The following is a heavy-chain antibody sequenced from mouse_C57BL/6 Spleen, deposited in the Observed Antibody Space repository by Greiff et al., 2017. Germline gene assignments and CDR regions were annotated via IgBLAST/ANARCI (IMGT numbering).Heavy chain of an antibody. J-gene: IGHJ1*03. V-gene: IGHV1-15*01. CDR2: IDPETGGT. CDR3: TRQTTVVENWYFHV. D-gene: IGHD1-1*01. Sequence: QVQLQQSGAELVRPGDSVTLTCKASGYTFNDYEMNWVKQTPVHGMEWIGAIDPETGGTAYNQKFKGQAILTADNSSSTAYIELRSLTFEDSAVYYCTRQTTVVENWYFHVWCTWTTVTVSS. CDR1: GYTFNDYE.